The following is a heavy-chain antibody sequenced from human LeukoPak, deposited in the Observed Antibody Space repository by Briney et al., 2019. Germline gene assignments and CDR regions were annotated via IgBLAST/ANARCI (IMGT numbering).Heavy chain of an antibody. J-gene: IGHJ3*02. CDR1: GFTFSSYS. Sequence: GSLRLSCAASGFTFSSYSMNWVRQAPGKGLEWVSYISSSSTIYYADSVKGRFTISRDNAKNSLYLQMNSLRAEDTAVYYCASSGYSNAFDIWGQGTMVTVSS. CDR2: ISSSSTI. CDR3: ASSGYSNAFDI. V-gene: IGHV3-48*01. D-gene: IGHD3-22*01.